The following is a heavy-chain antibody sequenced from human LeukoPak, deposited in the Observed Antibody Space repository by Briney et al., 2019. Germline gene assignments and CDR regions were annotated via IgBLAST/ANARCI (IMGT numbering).Heavy chain of an antibody. V-gene: IGHV3-21*01. D-gene: IGHD2-15*01. CDR3: ASGGLSCSGGTCYS. CDR1: GFTFSNYN. Sequence: GGSLRLSCAASGFTFSNYNMNWVRQAPEKGLEWVSSISSGGNFIYYAHSVKGRFTISRDNAKNSLYLQMNSLRAEDTAVYYCASGGLSCSGGTCYSWGQGTLVTVSS. J-gene: IGHJ4*02. CDR2: ISSGGNFI.